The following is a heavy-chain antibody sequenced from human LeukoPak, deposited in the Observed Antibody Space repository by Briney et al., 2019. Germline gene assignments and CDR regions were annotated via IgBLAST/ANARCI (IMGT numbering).Heavy chain of an antibody. V-gene: IGHV3-15*01. Sequence: PGGSLRLPCAASGFTFSNAWMSWVRQAPGKGLEWVGRIKSKTDGGTTDYAAPVKGRFTISRDDSKNTLYLQMNSLKTEDTAVYYCRVVPAAMWSYYYGMDVWGKGTTVTVSS. CDR1: GFTFSNAW. D-gene: IGHD2-2*01. CDR3: RVVPAAMWSYYYGMDV. J-gene: IGHJ6*04. CDR2: IKSKTDGGTT.